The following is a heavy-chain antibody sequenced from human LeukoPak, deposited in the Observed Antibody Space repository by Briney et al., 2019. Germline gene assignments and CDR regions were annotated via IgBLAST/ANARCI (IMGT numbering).Heavy chain of an antibody. Sequence: ASVKVSCKASGYTXTSYGISXXRXXXGXGXEWMGWISAYNGNTNYAQKLQGRVTMTTDTSTSTAYMELRSLRSDDTAVYYCARVTVYXXSTSCYGRRIDYWGQGTLVTVSS. D-gene: IGHD2-2*01. J-gene: IGHJ4*02. CDR1: GYTXTSYG. CDR3: ARVTVYXXSTSCYGRRIDY. V-gene: IGHV1-18*01. CDR2: ISAYNGNT.